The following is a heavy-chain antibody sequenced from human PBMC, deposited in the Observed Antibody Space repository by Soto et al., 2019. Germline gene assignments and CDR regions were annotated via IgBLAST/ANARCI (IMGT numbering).Heavy chain of an antibody. D-gene: IGHD3-22*01. CDR3: ATATEPRSSDYYDSSGPDAFDI. J-gene: IGHJ3*02. V-gene: IGHV3-23*01. Sequence: GGSLRLSCAASGFTFSSYAMSWVRQAPGKGLEWVSAISGSGGSTYYADSVKGRFTISRDNSKNTLYLQMNSLRAEDTAVYYCATATEPRSSDYYDSSGPDAFDIWGQGTMVTVSS. CDR1: GFTFSSYA. CDR2: ISGSGGST.